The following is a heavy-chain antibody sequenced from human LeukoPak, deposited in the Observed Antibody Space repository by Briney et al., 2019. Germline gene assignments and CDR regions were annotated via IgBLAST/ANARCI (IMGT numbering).Heavy chain of an antibody. D-gene: IGHD4-23*01. CDR3: AKDNSPVAGEY. V-gene: IGHV3-23*01. J-gene: IGHJ4*02. CDR1: GFTFSSYA. Sequence: GGSLRLSCAASGFTFSSYAMSWVRQAPGKGLEWVSAITGSGGSTYYADSVKGRFTISRDNSKNRLYLQMNSLRAEDTAVYYCAKDNSPVAGEYWGQGTLVTVSS. CDR2: ITGSGGST.